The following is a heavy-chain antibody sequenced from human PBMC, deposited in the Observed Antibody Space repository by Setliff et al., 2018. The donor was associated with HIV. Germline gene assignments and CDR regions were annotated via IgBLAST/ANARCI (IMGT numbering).Heavy chain of an antibody. V-gene: IGHV3-43D*04. CDR1: GFTFDDYA. D-gene: IGHD3-16*02. J-gene: IGHJ4*02. Sequence: GGSLRLSCAASGFTFDDYAMHWVRQAPGKGLGWVSLISWDGDSIYYADSVKGRFTISRDNSKNSLFLQMNSLRAEDTALYYCVKDATMGELSLDVSKRSYYFDYWGQGTLVTVSS. CDR3: VKDATMGELSLDVSKRSYYFDY. CDR2: ISWDGDSI.